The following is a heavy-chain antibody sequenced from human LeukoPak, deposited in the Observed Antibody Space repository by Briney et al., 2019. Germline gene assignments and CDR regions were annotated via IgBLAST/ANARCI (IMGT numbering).Heavy chain of an antibody. Sequence: GGSLRLSCAASGFTFSSYWMSWVRQAPGKGLEWVANIKQDGSEKYYVDSVKGRFTISRDNAKNSLYLQMNSLRAEDTAVYYCARDQPGIVVVPAADTHRNYWGQGTLVSVSS. CDR2: IKQDGSEK. D-gene: IGHD2-2*01. CDR3: ARDQPGIVVVPAADTHRNY. V-gene: IGHV3-7*01. J-gene: IGHJ4*02. CDR1: GFTFSSYW.